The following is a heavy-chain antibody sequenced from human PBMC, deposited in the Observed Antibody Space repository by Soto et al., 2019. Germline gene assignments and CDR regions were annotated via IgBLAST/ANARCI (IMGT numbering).Heavy chain of an antibody. D-gene: IGHD2-15*01. CDR2: IYYSGST. V-gene: IGHV4-59*01. CDR1: GGSISSYY. J-gene: IGHJ4*02. Sequence: SETLSLTCTVSGGSISSYYWSWIRQPPGKGLEWIGYIYYSGSTNYNPSLKSRVTISVDTSKNQFSLKLSSVTAADTAVYYCASGVCSGGSCYVDYWGQGTLVTVSS. CDR3: ASGVCSGGSCYVDY.